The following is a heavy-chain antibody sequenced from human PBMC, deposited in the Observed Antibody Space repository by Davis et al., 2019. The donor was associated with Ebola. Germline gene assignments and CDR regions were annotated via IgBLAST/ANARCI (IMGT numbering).Heavy chain of an antibody. CDR1: GFTFTTYA. CDR2: FSYSGGST. V-gene: IGHV3-23*01. Sequence: ETLSLTCAASGFTFTTYALTCVRQAPGMRLSSVPTFSYSGGSTYYADSVKGRFTISRNNSKKTLYLQMTSLRASETAVYYCAREVGVDGMDVWGQGTTVTVSS. J-gene: IGHJ6*02. CDR3: AREVGVDGMDV. D-gene: IGHD1-26*01.